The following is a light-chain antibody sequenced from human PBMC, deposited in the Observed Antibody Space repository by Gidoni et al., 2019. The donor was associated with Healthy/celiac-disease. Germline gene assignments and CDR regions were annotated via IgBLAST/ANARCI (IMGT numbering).Light chain of an antibody. CDR2: DAS. CDR1: QSVSSSY. J-gene: IGKJ1*01. V-gene: IGKV3D-20*01. Sequence: IVLTQSPATLSLSPVERAPLSCGASQSVSSSYLAWYQKKPGLAPRLLIYDASSRANGTPDRLSGSGSGTDFTLTISRREPEDFAVYYCQQYGSSPWTFGQGTKVEIK. CDR3: QQYGSSPWT.